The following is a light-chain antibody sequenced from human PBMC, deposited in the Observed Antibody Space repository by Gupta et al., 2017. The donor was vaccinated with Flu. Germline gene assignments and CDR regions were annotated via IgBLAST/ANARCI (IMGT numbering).Light chain of an antibody. Sequence: SDDLTQPPSVSVSPGQTAKITCSGETSSKQYTNWYQQKAGQAPEMVIFKVYERPSGVSGRFSGSTLGTIVTLTITDVQAEDEADYYCQSADDSGSYVFGPGT. CDR3: QSADDSGSYV. V-gene: IGLV3-25*02. CDR2: KVY. CDR1: TSSKQY. J-gene: IGLJ1*01.